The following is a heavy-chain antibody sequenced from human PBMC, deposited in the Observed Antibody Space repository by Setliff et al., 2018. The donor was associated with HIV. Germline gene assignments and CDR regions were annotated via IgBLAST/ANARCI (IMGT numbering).Heavy chain of an antibody. V-gene: IGHV3-30*02. Sequence: PGGSLRLSCAASGFIFSDYGIHWVRQAPGKGLEWVAVIWYDGTTKYYADSVRGRFTISRDDSKNTLYLQMNSLRDEDTAVYYCAKGVYCSGASCYPPYMDAWGIGTTVTVSS. CDR3: AKGVYCSGASCYPPYMDA. D-gene: IGHD2-15*01. CDR1: GFIFSDYG. CDR2: IWYDGTTK. J-gene: IGHJ6*03.